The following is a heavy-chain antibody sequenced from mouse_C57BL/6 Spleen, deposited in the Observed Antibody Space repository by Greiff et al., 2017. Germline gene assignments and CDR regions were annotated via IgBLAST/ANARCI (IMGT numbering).Heavy chain of an antibody. CDR2: IDPSDSYT. Sequence: VQLQQSGAELVMPGASVKLSCKASGYTFTSYWMHWVKQRPGQGLEWIGEIDPSDSYTNYNQKFKGKSTLTVDKSSSTAYMQLSSLTSEDSAVYYCARLNYYGSSYWYFDVWGTGTTVTVSS. J-gene: IGHJ1*03. V-gene: IGHV1-69*01. CDR3: ARLNYYGSSYWYFDV. CDR1: GYTFTSYW. D-gene: IGHD1-1*01.